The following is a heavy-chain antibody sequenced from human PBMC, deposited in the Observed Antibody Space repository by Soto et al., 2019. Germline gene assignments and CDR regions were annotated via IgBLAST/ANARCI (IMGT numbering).Heavy chain of an antibody. CDR3: ARSPACPTCYTDLDY. CDR1: GYTFASYD. Sequence: ASVKVSCKTSGYTFASYDSKWVRQAAGQRPEWMGWVNPRSGNTGYRQKFQGRVTLTKDTSTNTAYMELNSPRYEDTAVYFCARSPACPTCYTDLDYWGQGTLVTVSS. V-gene: IGHV1-8*01. CDR2: VNPRSGNT. D-gene: IGHD2-2*02. J-gene: IGHJ4*02.